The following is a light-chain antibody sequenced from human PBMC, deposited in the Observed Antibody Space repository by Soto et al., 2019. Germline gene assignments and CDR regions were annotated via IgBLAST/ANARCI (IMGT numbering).Light chain of an antibody. V-gene: IGKV1-5*01. Sequence: DIQMTQSPSTLSASVGDTVTVTCRASQSVSGWLAWYQQKPGEAPKLLIYDASAVPRGVPSRFSGSGFGTKFSLTNASLQHDDFASYYRQQYETFSWSFGAGTKVEI. J-gene: IGKJ1*01. CDR2: DAS. CDR1: QSVSGW. CDR3: QQYETFSWS.